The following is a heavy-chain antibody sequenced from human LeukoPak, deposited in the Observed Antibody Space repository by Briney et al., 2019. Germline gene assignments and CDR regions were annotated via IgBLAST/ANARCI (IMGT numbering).Heavy chain of an antibody. CDR2: ISGSGGST. J-gene: IGHJ4*02. Sequence: GGSLRLSCAASGFTFSSYAMSWVRQAPGKGLEWVSAISGSGGSTYYADSVKGRFTISRDNSKSTLYLQMNSLRAEDTAVYYCAKDLICSSTSCPSQGIAVAGTALDYWGQGTLVTVSS. CDR3: AKDLICSSTSCPSQGIAVAGTALDY. CDR1: GFTFSSYA. D-gene: IGHD6-19*01. V-gene: IGHV3-23*01.